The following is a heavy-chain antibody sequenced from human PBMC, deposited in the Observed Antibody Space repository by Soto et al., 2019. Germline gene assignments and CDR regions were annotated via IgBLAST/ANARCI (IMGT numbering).Heavy chain of an antibody. J-gene: IGHJ4*02. CDR1: GFTLDNYC. V-gene: IGHV3-20*04. CDR2: MYWKDSNT. CDR3: VRSGDYRSGSDWYFLDD. Sequence: GGSLRLSCAASGFTLDNYCMSWVRPVPKKGMEWDSGMYWKDSNTHYADSVKGRFTMSRDNAKNSLFLQLNSLRAEDIAFYYWVRSGDYRSGSDWYFLDDWGQEALVTVSS. D-gene: IGHD3-10*01.